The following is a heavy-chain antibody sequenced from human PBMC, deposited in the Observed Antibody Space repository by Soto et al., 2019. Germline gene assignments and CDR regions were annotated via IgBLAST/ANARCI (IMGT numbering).Heavy chain of an antibody. J-gene: IGHJ4*02. CDR2: IYYSGNT. Sequence: QVQLQESGPGLVKPSQTLSLTCTVSGGSISSGDYYWSWIRQPPGKGLEWIGYIYYSGNTYYNPSLKSRVTISVDTSKNQFSLKLSSVTAADTVVYYCARGDPHYYDSSGYFRYWGQGTLVTVSS. CDR3: ARGDPHYYDSSGYFRY. CDR1: GGSISSGDYY. D-gene: IGHD3-22*01. V-gene: IGHV4-30-4*01.